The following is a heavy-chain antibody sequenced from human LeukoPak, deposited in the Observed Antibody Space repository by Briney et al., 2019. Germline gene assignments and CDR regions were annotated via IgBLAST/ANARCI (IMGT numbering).Heavy chain of an antibody. V-gene: IGHV4-59*12. CDR1: GGSISSYY. CDR2: IYYSGST. J-gene: IGHJ3*02. D-gene: IGHD5-18*01. CDR3: ARGRRYSFSAFDI. Sequence: SETLSLTCTVSGGSISSYYWSWIRQPPGKGLEWIGYIYYSGSTNYNPSLKSRVTISVDTSKNQFSLKLKSVTAADTAVYYCARGRRYSFSAFDIWGQGTMVTVSS.